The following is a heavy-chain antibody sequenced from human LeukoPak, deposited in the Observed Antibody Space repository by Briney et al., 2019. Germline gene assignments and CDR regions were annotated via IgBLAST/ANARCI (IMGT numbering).Heavy chain of an antibody. D-gene: IGHD6-13*01. V-gene: IGHV1-69-2*01. J-gene: IGHJ6*03. Sequence: ASVKVSCKASGYTFTDYYMHWVQQAPGKGLERMGLVDPEDGETIYAEKFQGRVTITADTSTDTAYMELSSLRSEDTAVYYCATGLVRRGYYYYMDVWGKGTTVTVSS. CDR3: ATGLVRRGYYYYMDV. CDR1: GYTFTDYY. CDR2: VDPEDGET.